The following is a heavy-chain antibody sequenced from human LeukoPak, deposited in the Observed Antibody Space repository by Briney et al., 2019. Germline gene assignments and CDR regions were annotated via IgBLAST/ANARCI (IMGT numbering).Heavy chain of an antibody. CDR3: ARDRIAARPGVYYYYYYMDV. CDR2: INPSGGST. J-gene: IGHJ6*03. CDR1: GYTFTSYY. D-gene: IGHD6-6*01. Sequence: ASVKVSCKASGYTFTSYYMHWVRQAPGQGLEWMGIINPSGGSTSYAQKFQGRVTMTRDTSTSTVYMELSSLRSEDTAVHYCARDRIAARPGVYYYYYYMDVWGKGTTVTVSS. V-gene: IGHV1-46*01.